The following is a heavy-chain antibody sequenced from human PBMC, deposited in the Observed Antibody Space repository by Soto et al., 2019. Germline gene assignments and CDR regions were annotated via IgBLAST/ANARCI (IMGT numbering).Heavy chain of an antibody. CDR1: GGSVSSGSYY. CDR2: IYYSGTT. Sequence: SETLSLTCTVSGGSVSSGSYYWTWIRQPPGKGLEWLGYIYYSGTTNYNPPLKSRITISVDTSGNQFSLKLSSVTAADTAVYFCARTYCTNTACQAHGIDVWGQGTTVTVSS. CDR3: ARTYCTNTACQAHGIDV. V-gene: IGHV4-61*01. J-gene: IGHJ6*02. D-gene: IGHD2-21*02.